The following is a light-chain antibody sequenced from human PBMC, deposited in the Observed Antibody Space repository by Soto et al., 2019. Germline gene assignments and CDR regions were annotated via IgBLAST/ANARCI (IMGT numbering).Light chain of an antibody. J-gene: IGKJ2*01. V-gene: IGKV1-39*01. CDR2: AAS. CDR3: QQSHSAPYT. Sequence: DIQMTQSPSSLSASVGERVTITCRASQFIRNYLNWYQHKPGKAPKLLIYAASTLQGGVPSRFSGSGSGTDFTLTINSLQPEDFATYYCQQSHSAPYTFGQGARLEIK. CDR1: QFIRNY.